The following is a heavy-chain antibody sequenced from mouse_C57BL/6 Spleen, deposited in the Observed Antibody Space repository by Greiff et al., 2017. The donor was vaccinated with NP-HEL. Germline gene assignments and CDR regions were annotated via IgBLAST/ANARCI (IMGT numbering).Heavy chain of an antibody. J-gene: IGHJ2*01. D-gene: IGHD1-1*01. CDR2: IYPGDGDT. Sequence: VKLQESGPELVKPGASVKISCKASGYAFSSSWMNWVKQRPGKGLEWIGRIYPGDGDTNYNGKFKGKATLTADKSSSTAYMQLSSLTSEDSAVYFCARHYYGSSFDYWGQGTTLTVSS. CDR1: GYAFSSSW. CDR3: ARHYYGSSFDY. V-gene: IGHV1-82*01.